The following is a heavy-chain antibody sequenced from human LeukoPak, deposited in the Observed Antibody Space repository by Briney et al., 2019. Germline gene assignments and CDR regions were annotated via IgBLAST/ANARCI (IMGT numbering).Heavy chain of an antibody. J-gene: IGHJ4*02. CDR1: GGTFSDYY. CDR3: AKDVGLPTY. CDR2: ISGSSSFT. Sequence: PGGSLRLSCAASGGTFSDYYKSWIRQPPGKGLEWVSYISGSSSFTNYADSVKGRFNISGDSAKKSLSLRRDSLRDEDTAVYYCAKDVGLPTYWGQGTLVSVSS. V-gene: IGHV3-11*05.